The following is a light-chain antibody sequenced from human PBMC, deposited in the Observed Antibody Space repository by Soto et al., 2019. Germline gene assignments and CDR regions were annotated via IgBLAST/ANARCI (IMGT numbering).Light chain of an antibody. J-gene: IGKJ2*01. CDR3: QHYGDSQYT. V-gene: IGKV3-20*01. CDR1: QSVTSSK. Sequence: IVLTQSPGTLSLSPGETVTLSCRASQSVTSSKLAWYQQKPGQAPRLLIYGASYRATGIADRFTGGGSGADFSLTISRLEPEDFAVYFCQHYGDSQYTFGQGTKLEIK. CDR2: GAS.